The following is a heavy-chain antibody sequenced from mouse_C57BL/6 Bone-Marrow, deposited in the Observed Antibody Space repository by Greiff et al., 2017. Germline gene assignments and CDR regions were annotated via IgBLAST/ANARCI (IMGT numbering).Heavy chain of an antibody. V-gene: IGHV5-4*01. D-gene: IGHD1-1*01. CDR1: GFTFSSYA. CDR3: ARERITTVVATNDY. J-gene: IGHJ2*01. Sequence: EVQLQESGGGLVKPGGSLKLSCAASGFTFSSYAMSWVRQTPEKRLEWVATISDGGSYTYYPDNVKGRFTISRDHAKNNLYLQMSHLKSEDAAMYYCARERITTVVATNDYGGQGTTLTVSS. CDR2: ISDGGSYT.